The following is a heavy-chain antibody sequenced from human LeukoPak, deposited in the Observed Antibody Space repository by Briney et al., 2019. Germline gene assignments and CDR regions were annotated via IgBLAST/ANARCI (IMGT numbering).Heavy chain of an antibody. D-gene: IGHD3-16*01. CDR1: GFIFSSYG. CDR2: ISYDGSNK. CDR3: AKDGRVWAFDI. V-gene: IGHV3-30*18. J-gene: IGHJ3*02. Sequence: GGSLRLSCAASGFIFSSYGMHWVRQAPGKGLEWVAVISYDGSNKYYADSVKGRFTISRDNSKNTLYLQMNSLRAEDTAVYYCAKDGRVWAFDIWGQGTMVTVSS.